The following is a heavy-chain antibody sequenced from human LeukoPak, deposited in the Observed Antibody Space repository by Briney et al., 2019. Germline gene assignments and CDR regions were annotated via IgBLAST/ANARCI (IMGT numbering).Heavy chain of an antibody. Sequence: SETLSLTCTVSGGSISSYYWSWIRQPAGKGLEWIGRIYTSGSTNYNPSLKSRVTMSVDTSKNQFSLKLSSVTAADTAVYYCARVRWDFWSGYYFYPWGQGTLVTVSS. V-gene: IGHV4-4*07. J-gene: IGHJ5*02. D-gene: IGHD3-3*01. CDR1: GGSISSYY. CDR2: IYTSGST. CDR3: ARVRWDFWSGYYFYP.